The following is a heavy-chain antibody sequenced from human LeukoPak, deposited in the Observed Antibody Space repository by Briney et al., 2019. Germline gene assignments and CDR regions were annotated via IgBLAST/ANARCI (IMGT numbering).Heavy chain of an antibody. J-gene: IGHJ2*01. D-gene: IGHD4-17*01. V-gene: IGHV4-34*01. CDR3: SGGAPGVTTQRKTRNWYFDL. CDR1: GGSFSGYY. Sequence: PSETLSLTCAVYGGSFSGYYCRWIRQPPGKGLEWIGEINHIGSTNYNPSLKSRVTIHEDTSKNQFSLKPRSVNAASTACYFWSGGAPGVTTQRKTRNWYFDLGGRGTRVTVPS. CDR2: INHIGST.